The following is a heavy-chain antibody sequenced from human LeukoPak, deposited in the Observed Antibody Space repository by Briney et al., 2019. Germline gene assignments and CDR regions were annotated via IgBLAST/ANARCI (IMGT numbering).Heavy chain of an antibody. Sequence: SETLSLTCSVSGDSITGYYWGWIRQPPGKGLEWIGNIYYTGNTYYNSSLKSRVTISVDTSKNQFSLKLNSVTAADTAVYYCARDHSSSSEDYWGQGTLVTVSS. CDR3: ARDHSSSSEDY. D-gene: IGHD6-13*01. CDR1: GDSITGYY. J-gene: IGHJ4*02. CDR2: IYYTGNT. V-gene: IGHV4-38-2*02.